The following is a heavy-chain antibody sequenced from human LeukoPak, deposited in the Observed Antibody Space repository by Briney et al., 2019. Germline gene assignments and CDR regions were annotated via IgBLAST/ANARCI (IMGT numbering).Heavy chain of an antibody. D-gene: IGHD2-15*01. CDR1: GFTFSSYG. V-gene: IGHV3-30*03. Sequence: GGSLRLSCAASGFTFSSYGMHWVRQAPGKGLEWVAVISYDGSNKYYADSVKGRFTISRDNSKNTLYLQMNSLRAEDTAVYYCARVLGYCSGGSCYPDEYYFDYWGQGTLVTVSS. J-gene: IGHJ4*02. CDR3: ARVLGYCSGGSCYPDEYYFDY. CDR2: ISYDGSNK.